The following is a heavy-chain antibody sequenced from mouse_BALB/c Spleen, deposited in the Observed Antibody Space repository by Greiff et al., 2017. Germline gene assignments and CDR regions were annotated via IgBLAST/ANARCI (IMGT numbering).Heavy chain of an antibody. V-gene: IGHV14-3*02. J-gene: IGHJ2*01. D-gene: IGHD2-1*01. Sequence: VQLKESGAELVKPGASVKLSCTASGFNIKDTYMHWVKQRPEQGLEWIGRIDPANGNTKYDPKFQGKATITADTSSNTAYLQLSSLTSEDTAVYYCAGNYDYWGQGTTLTVSS. CDR2: IDPANGNT. CDR3: AGNYDY. CDR1: GFNIKDTY.